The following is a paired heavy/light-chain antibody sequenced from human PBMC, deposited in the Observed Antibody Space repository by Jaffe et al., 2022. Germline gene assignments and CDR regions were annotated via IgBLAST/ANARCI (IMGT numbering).Light chain of an antibody. CDR3: QQTYRTPPT. CDR1: QSITFY. J-gene: IGKJ1*01. Sequence: DIQMTQSPSSLSASVGDRVTITCRASQSITFYLHWYQKRPGKAPQLLIYDASNLQGGVPSRFSGSGSGTDFTLTISSLQPEDFTTYYCQQTYRTPPTFGQGTKVEI. V-gene: IGKV1-39*01. CDR2: DAS.
Heavy chain of an antibody. D-gene: IGHD2-15*01. V-gene: IGHV3-23*01. Sequence: EVQLLESGGGMVQPWGSLRLSCAASGFTFSSFGMSWVRQAPGKGLEWVSGISDASGNTYYADSVKGRFTISRDNSKNTLYLHMNSLRAEDTAVYYCAKGSCSAASCYRFDSWGQGTLVTVSS. CDR2: ISDASGNT. J-gene: IGHJ4*02. CDR1: GFTFSSFG. CDR3: AKGSCSAASCYRFDS.